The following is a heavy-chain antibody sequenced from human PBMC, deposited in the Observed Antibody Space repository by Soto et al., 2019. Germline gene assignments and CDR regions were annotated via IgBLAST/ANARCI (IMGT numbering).Heavy chain of an antibody. CDR3: ARDLCANGCVAFDI. Sequence: SETLSLTCTVSGGSISSGGYYWSWIRQHPGKGLEWIGYINYSGKTFYNPSLKSRITISVDTSKNQFSLKLSSVTAADTAVYYCARDLCANGCVAFDIWGQGTMVTVSS. D-gene: IGHD2-21*01. J-gene: IGHJ3*02. V-gene: IGHV4-31*03. CDR1: GGSISSGGYY. CDR2: INYSGKT.